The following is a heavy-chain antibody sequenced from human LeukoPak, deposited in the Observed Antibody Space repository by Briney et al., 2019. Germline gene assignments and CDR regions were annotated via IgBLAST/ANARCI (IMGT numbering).Heavy chain of an antibody. CDR2: ISGSGGST. CDR1: GFTFSSYA. CDR3: ATSPDYDILTGYYTG. Sequence: GGSLRLSCAASGFTFSSYAMSWVRQAPGKGLEWVSAISGSGGSTYYADSVKGRFTISRDNSKNTLYLQMNSLRAEDTAVYYCATSPDYDILTGYYTGWGQGTLVTVSS. J-gene: IGHJ4*02. D-gene: IGHD3-9*01. V-gene: IGHV3-23*01.